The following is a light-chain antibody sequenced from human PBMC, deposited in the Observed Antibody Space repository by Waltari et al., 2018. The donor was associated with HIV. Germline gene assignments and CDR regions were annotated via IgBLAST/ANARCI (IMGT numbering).Light chain of an antibody. CDR3: SSYGGSSNWL. J-gene: IGLJ2*01. V-gene: IGLV2-23*01. Sequence: QSALTQPASVSGSPGQSITISCTGTSSDIGNYNLLPWYQQHPGKAPKLIIYEGIKRPSGVSNRISGSKSANTASLTISGLQAEDEADYFCSSYGGSSNWLFGGGTKLTVL. CDR1: SSDIGNYNL. CDR2: EGI.